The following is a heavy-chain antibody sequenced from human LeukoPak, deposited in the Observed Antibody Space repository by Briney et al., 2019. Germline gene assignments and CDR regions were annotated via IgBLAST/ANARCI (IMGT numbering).Heavy chain of an antibody. CDR3: ARLYYYGSGSYSDAFDI. V-gene: IGHV4-59*12. D-gene: IGHD3-10*01. Sequence: PSETLSLTCTVSGGSISSYYWSWIRQPPGKGLEWIGYIHYSGSTNYNPSLKSRVTISVDTSKNQFSLKLSSVTAADTAVYYCARLYYYGSGSYSDAFDIWGQGTMVTVSS. J-gene: IGHJ3*02. CDR2: IHYSGST. CDR1: GGSISSYY.